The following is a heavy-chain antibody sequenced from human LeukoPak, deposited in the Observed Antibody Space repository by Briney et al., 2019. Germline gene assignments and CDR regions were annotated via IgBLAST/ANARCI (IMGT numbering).Heavy chain of an antibody. V-gene: IGHV3-21*01. J-gene: IGHJ4*02. D-gene: IGHD3-22*01. CDR2: ISSSSSYI. Sequence: GGSQRLTCAASGFTFSSYSMNWVRQAPGKGLEWVSSISSSSSYIYYADSVKGRFTISRDNAKNSLYLQMNSLRAEDTAVYYCARDSVQNYYDSSGVDYWGQGTLVTVSS. CDR3: ARDSVQNYYDSSGVDY. CDR1: GFTFSSYS.